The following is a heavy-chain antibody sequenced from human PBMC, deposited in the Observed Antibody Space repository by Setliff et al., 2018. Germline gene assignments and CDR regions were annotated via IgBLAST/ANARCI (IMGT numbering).Heavy chain of an antibody. V-gene: IGHV1-24*01. Sequence: ASVKVSCKASGYTFTSYGISWVRQAPGKGLEWMGGFDPEDGETIYAQKFQGRDTMTEDTSTDTAYMELSSLRSEDTAVYYCATLKYSSGWYDYWGQGTLVTVSS. CDR2: FDPEDGET. D-gene: IGHD6-19*01. CDR1: GYTFTSYG. J-gene: IGHJ4*02. CDR3: ATLKYSSGWYDY.